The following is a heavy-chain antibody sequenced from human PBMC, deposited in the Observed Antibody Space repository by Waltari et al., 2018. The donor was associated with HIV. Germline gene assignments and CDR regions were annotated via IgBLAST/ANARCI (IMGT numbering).Heavy chain of an antibody. Sequence: QVQLVQSGAAVKKPGSSVKVSYKDSGGTFTTYAYSRVRQAPGQGLEWMGGIIPIFGTTNYAQKFQGRLTITADESTTTAYMELSSLRPEDTAVYCCARGGDYFYYMDVWAKGPRSPSP. CDR3: ARGGDYFYYMDV. D-gene: IGHD6-25*01. J-gene: IGHJ6*03. V-gene: IGHV1-69*01. CDR1: GGTFTTYA. CDR2: IIPIFGTT.